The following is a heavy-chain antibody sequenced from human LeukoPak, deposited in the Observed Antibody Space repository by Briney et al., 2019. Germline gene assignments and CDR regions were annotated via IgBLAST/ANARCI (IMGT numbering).Heavy chain of an antibody. J-gene: IGHJ4*02. V-gene: IGHV2-5*02. CDR1: GFSLSTSGVG. CDR3: AHTYSSGYSLYFDY. CDR2: IYWDDDK. D-gene: IGHD3-22*01. Sequence: SGPTQVKPTQTLTLTCTFPGFSLSTSGVGVSSIRQPPGKALEWLALIYWDDDKRYSPSLKSRLTTTKDTSKNQVVLTMTNMDPVDTATYYCAHTYSSGYSLYFDYWGQGTLVTVSS.